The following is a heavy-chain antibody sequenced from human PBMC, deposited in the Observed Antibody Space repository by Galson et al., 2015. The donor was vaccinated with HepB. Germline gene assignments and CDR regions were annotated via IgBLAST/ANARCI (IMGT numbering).Heavy chain of an antibody. CDR2: IIPIFGTA. V-gene: IGHV1-69*13. D-gene: IGHD6-13*01. J-gene: IGHJ2*01. CDR3: ARDGLGSSIAAAGGDWYFDL. CDR1: GGIFSSYA. Sequence: SVKVSCKASGGIFSSYAISWVRQAPGQGLEWMGGIIPIFGTANYAQKFQGRVTITADESTSTAYMELSSLRSEDTAVYYCARDGLGSSIAAAGGDWYFDLWGRGTLVTVSS.